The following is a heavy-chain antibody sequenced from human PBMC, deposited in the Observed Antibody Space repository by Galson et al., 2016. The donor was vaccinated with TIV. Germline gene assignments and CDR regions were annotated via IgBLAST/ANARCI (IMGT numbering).Heavy chain of an antibody. Sequence: SLRLSCAASGFTFSDSYMSWTRQTPGKGLEWMSSISTRGETVKYAESVKGRFTISRDNAQKSVFLHRHSLSVEDTAVYYCARIFPDVPYLVSLGAFDMWGQGTMVTVSS. D-gene: IGHD2-21*01. J-gene: IGHJ3*02. V-gene: IGHV3-11*04. CDR1: GFTFSDSY. CDR3: ARIFPDVPYLVSLGAFDM. CDR2: ISTRGETV.